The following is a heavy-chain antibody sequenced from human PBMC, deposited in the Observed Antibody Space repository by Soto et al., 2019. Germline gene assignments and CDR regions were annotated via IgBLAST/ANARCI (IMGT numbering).Heavy chain of an antibody. CDR3: ARDGDVNTGFGKDY. Sequence: GSLRLSCAASGFTFSSYGMHWVRQAPGKGLEWVAFIWHNGGNKFYAESVKGRFTISRDNSKNTLYLQMTSLSAEDTAMYYCARDGDVNTGFGKDYWGQGTLVTVSS. V-gene: IGHV3-33*01. CDR2: IWHNGGNK. D-gene: IGHD3-16*01. CDR1: GFTFSSYG. J-gene: IGHJ4*02.